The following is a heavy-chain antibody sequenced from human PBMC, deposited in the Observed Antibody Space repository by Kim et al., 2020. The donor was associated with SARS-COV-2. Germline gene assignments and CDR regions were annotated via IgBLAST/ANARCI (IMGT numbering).Heavy chain of an antibody. CDR3: ARDPYYYDSSGYYRLDY. V-gene: IGHV3-30*04. Sequence: GGSLRLSCAASGFTFSSYAMHWVRQAPGKGLEWVAVISYDGSNKYYADSVKGRFTISRDNSKNTLYLQMNSLRAEDTAVYYCARDPYYYDSSGYYRLDYWGQGTLVTVSS. CDR1: GFTFSSYA. J-gene: IGHJ4*02. CDR2: ISYDGSNK. D-gene: IGHD3-22*01.